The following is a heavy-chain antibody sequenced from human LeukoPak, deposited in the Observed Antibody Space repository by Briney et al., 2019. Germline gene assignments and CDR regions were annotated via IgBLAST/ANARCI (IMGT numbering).Heavy chain of an antibody. D-gene: IGHD3-22*01. Sequence: SETLSLTCSVSGGSFSSYYWSWIRQPPGKGLEWIGYIYYSGSTNYNPSLKSRVTISVDTSKNQFSLKLSSVTAADTAVYYCARDLADDGYYYDSRVHAFDIWGQGTMVTVSS. CDR1: GGSFSSYY. V-gene: IGHV4-59*01. CDR3: ARDLADDGYYYDSRVHAFDI. J-gene: IGHJ3*02. CDR2: IYYSGST.